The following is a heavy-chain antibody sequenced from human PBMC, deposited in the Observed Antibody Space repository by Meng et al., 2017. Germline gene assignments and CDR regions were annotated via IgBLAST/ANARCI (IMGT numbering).Heavy chain of an antibody. Sequence: QWQLVQAGAEVKTPGSSVKVSCQASGGTFSSYAISWVRQAPGQGLEWMGGIIPIFGTANYAQKFQGRVTITADESTSTAYMELSSLRSEDTAVYYCARVRGYSNYGPNWFDPWGQGTLVTVSS. CDR1: GGTFSSYA. J-gene: IGHJ5*02. V-gene: IGHV1-69*01. CDR3: ARVRGYSNYGPNWFDP. D-gene: IGHD4-11*01. CDR2: IIPIFGTA.